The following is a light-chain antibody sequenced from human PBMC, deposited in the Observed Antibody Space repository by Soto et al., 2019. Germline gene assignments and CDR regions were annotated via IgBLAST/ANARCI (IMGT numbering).Light chain of an antibody. CDR1: QVISNY. J-gene: IGKJ1*01. V-gene: IGKV1-27*01. CDR2: AAS. Sequence: DVQMTQSPSSLSASVGDRVTITCRASQVISNYLAWYQQKPGKVPKLLIYAASTLQSGVPSRFSGSGSGTAFTLTISSLQPEDVAKYYCQKYNSGLWTFGQGNKVEIK. CDR3: QKYNSGLWT.